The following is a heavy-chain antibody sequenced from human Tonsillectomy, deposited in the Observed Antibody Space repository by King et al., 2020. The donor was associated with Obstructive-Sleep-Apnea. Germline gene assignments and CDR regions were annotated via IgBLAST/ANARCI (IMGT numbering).Heavy chain of an antibody. D-gene: IGHD1-26*01. J-gene: IGHJ4*02. CDR3: ARAGQWEAFN. CDR1: GGSISSYY. V-gene: IGHV4-59*01. CDR2: IYYSGST. Sequence: VQLQESGPGLVKPSETLSLTCTVSGGSISSYYWSWIRQPPGKGLDCIGYIYYSGSTNYNPSLQRRVTISVDTSKNQFSLKLISVTAADTAVYYCARAGQWEAFNWGQGTLVTVSS.